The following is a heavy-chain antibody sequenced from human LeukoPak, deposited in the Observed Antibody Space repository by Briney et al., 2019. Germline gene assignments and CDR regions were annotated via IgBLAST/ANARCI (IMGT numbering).Heavy chain of an antibody. J-gene: IGHJ4*02. Sequence: GGSLRLSCAASGFTFSSYWMHWVRQAPGKGLVWVSRINSDGSSTSYADSVKGRFTISRDNAKNTLYLQMNSLRAEDTAVYYCARDTVTTEGSEGPGYWGQGTLVTVSS. CDR2: INSDGSST. CDR3: ARDTVTTEGSEGPGY. V-gene: IGHV3-74*01. D-gene: IGHD4-17*01. CDR1: GFTFSSYW.